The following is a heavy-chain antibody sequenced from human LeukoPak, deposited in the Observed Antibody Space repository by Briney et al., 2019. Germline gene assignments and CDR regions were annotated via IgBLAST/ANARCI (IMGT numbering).Heavy chain of an antibody. CDR1: GFTFSSYA. V-gene: IGHV3-23*01. D-gene: IGHD3-3*01. J-gene: IGHJ6*03. Sequence: GGSLRLSCAASGFTFSSYAMSWVRQAPGKGLEWVSAISGSGGSTYYADSVKGRFTISRDNSKNTLYLQMNSLRAEDTAVYYCARGRDFGVVYYYYYMDVWGKGTTVTVSS. CDR2: ISGSGGST. CDR3: ARGRDFGVVYYYYYMDV.